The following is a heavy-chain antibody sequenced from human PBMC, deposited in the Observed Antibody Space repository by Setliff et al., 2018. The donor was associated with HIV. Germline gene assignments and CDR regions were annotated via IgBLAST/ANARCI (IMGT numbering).Heavy chain of an antibody. CDR1: GGSIYGSSYY. CDR3: ARWHPPYGFWEEDY. D-gene: IGHD3-10*01. Sequence: SETLSLTCTVSGGSIYGSSYYWAWIRQPPGKGLEWIGNIYYSGSTYYNPSLKTRVTISVDGSKNQFSLKLKSVTAADTAVYYCARWHPPYGFWEEDYWGQGTLVTVSS. V-gene: IGHV4-39*01. CDR2: IYYSGST. J-gene: IGHJ4*02.